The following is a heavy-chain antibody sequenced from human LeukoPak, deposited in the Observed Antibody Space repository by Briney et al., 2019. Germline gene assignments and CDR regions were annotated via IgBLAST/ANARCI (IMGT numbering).Heavy chain of an antibody. Sequence: GGSLRLSCAASGFTFSNFAIRWVRQVPGKGLEWVSSIDGSGDKTHYPDSVRGRFTVSRDNSKNTLYLQMNSLRAEDTATYFCAKVQFNWGPIDYWGQGTPVIVSS. V-gene: IGHV3-23*01. CDR1: GFTFSNFA. J-gene: IGHJ4*02. D-gene: IGHD7-27*01. CDR2: IDGSGDKT. CDR3: AKVQFNWGPIDY.